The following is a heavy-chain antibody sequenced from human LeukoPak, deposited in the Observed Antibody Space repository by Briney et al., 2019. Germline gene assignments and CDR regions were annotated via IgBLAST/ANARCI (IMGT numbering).Heavy chain of an antibody. CDR1: GGSISSSYYY. D-gene: IGHD4-11*01. J-gene: IGHJ6*02. V-gene: IGHV4-39*07. CDR2: IYYSGST. CDR3: ARVHYSNYVYYGMDV. Sequence: SETLSLTCTVSGGSISSSYYYWGWIRQPPGKGLEWIGSIYYSGSTYYNPSLKSRVTISVDTSKNQFSLKLRSVTAADTAVYYCARVHYSNYVYYGMDVWGQGTTVTVSS.